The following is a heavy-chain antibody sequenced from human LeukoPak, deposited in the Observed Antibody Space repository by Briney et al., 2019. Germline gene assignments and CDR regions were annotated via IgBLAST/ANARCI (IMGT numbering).Heavy chain of an antibody. Sequence: GGSLRLSCAASGFSFSNYNMNWVRQGPGKGLEWISYVTTSSSAIYYADSVKGRFTISRDNAKSSLYLQMDSLRDEDTAVYYCARDGGGTGGTYHHTFDLWGQGTMVTVSS. CDR3: ARDGGGTGGTYHHTFDL. J-gene: IGHJ3*01. D-gene: IGHD1-26*01. CDR2: VTTSSSAI. CDR1: GFSFSNYN. V-gene: IGHV3-48*02.